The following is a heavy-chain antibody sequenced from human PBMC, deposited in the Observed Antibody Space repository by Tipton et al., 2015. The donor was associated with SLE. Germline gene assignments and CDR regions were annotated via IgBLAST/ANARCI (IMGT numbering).Heavy chain of an antibody. CDR2: IHYRRNT. CDR1: GDSISSGGYY. Sequence: TLSLTCTVSGDSISSGGYYWSWIRQHPGKGLEYIGYIHYRRNTYYNPSLRSRVFISVDTSKNQFSLKLSSVTAADTAVYYCARDRIPVYSGSYLAGFYYGMDVWGQGTAVTVSS. J-gene: IGHJ6*02. CDR3: ARDRIPVYSGSYLAGFYYGMDV. D-gene: IGHD1-26*01. V-gene: IGHV4-31*03.